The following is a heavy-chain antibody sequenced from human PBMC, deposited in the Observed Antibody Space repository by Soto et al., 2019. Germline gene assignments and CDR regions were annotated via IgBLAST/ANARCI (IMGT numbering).Heavy chain of an antibody. D-gene: IGHD6-13*01. J-gene: IGHJ5*02. CDR2: ISGSGGST. CDR1: GFTFSSYA. Sequence: EVPLLESGGGLVQPGGSLRLSCAASGFTFSSYAMSWVRQAPGKGLEWVSAISGSGGSTYYADSVKGRFTISRDNSKNTLYLQMNSLRAEDTAVYYCAKDPIAAVWFDPWGQGTLVTVSS. CDR3: AKDPIAAVWFDP. V-gene: IGHV3-23*01.